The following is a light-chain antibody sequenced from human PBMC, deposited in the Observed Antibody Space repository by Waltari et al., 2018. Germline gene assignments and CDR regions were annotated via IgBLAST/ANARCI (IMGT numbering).Light chain of an antibody. Sequence: QSALTQPPSASGSPGQSVTISCSGTNSDIGTYKYVHWFQQHPGRAPKLLIYEVKKRPSGVPDRFSGSKSDNRASLTVSGLQADDEAVYHCSSYAGSNTLVFGGGTRLTVL. J-gene: IGLJ2*01. CDR3: SSYAGSNTLV. CDR1: NSDIGTYKY. V-gene: IGLV2-8*01. CDR2: EVK.